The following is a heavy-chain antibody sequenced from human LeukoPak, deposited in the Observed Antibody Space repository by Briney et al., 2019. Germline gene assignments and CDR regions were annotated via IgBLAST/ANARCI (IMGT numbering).Heavy chain of an antibody. D-gene: IGHD3-22*01. CDR1: GFTFSSYA. CDR2: IKSKTDGGTT. V-gene: IGHV3-15*01. CDR3: TTGGYYYDSRVDY. J-gene: IGHJ4*02. Sequence: GGSLRLSCAASGFTFSSYAMSWVRQAPGKGLEWVGRIKSKTDGGTTDYAAPVKGRFTISRDDSKNTLYLQMNSLKTEDTAVYYCTTGGYYYDSRVDYWGQGTLVTVSS.